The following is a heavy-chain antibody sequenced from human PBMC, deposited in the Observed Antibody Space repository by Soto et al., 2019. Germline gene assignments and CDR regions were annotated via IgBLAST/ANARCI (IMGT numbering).Heavy chain of an antibody. Sequence: ASVKVSCKASGYTFTGCYMHCVRQAPGQGLEWMGWINPNSGGTNYAQKFQGRVTMTRDTSISTAYMELSRLRSDDTAVYYCARWGAMVRGVIKSPRPYYYYGMDVWGQGTTVTVSS. V-gene: IGHV1-2*02. J-gene: IGHJ6*02. CDR2: INPNSGGT. CDR3: ARWGAMVRGVIKSPRPYYYYGMDV. D-gene: IGHD3-10*01. CDR1: GYTFTGCY.